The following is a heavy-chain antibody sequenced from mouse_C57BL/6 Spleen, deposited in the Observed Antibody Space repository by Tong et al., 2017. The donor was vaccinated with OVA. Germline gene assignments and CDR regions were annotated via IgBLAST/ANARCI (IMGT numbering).Heavy chain of an antibody. CDR1: GYTLTSYC. CDR3: GSDEFWFAY. J-gene: IGHJ3*01. D-gene: IGHD2-3*01. CDR2: IKPYNSGT. Sequence: EVQLQESGAELVMPAPSVTLSCKTSGYTLTSYCVHWVKQTPGQGLEWMGVIKPYNSGTSYNQKFKRMGTLTVDKSTSTAYMELNSQTYEDAAVYCCGSDEFWFAYWGQGTLVTVSA. V-gene: IGHV1-19*01.